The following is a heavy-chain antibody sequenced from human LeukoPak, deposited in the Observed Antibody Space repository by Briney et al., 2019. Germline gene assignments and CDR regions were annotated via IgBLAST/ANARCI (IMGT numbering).Heavy chain of an antibody. D-gene: IGHD3-10*01. CDR3: ARFFFGVNSRVLDY. V-gene: IGHV3-74*01. Sequence: PGGSLRLSCAASGFTFSSYWMYWVRQAPGKGLVWVSRIKSDGSSTDYADSVKGRFTISRDNAKNTLYLQMSSLRADDTAVYYCARFFFGVNSRVLDYWGQGTLVTVSS. CDR2: IKSDGSST. CDR1: GFTFSSYW. J-gene: IGHJ4*02.